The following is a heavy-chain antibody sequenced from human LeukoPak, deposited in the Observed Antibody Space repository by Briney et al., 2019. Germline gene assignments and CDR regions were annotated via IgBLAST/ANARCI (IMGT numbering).Heavy chain of an antibody. J-gene: IGHJ4*02. CDR3: ARGRFLEWLGTYYFDY. CDR2: IYYSGST. D-gene: IGHD3-3*01. Sequence: PSQTLSLTCTVSGGSISSGDYYWSWIRQPPGKGLEWIGYIYYSGSTYYNPSLKSRVTISVDTSKNQLSLKLSSVTAADTAVYYCARGRFLEWLGTYYFDYWGQGTLVTVSS. CDR1: GGSISSGDYY. V-gene: IGHV4-30-4*08.